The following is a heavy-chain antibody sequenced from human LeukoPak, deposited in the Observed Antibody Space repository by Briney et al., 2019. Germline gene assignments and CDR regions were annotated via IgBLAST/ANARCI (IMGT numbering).Heavy chain of an antibody. D-gene: IGHD4-17*01. V-gene: IGHV3-7*01. J-gene: IGHJ4*02. CDR3: CGYGDYGGGDY. CDR1: GFTFSSYW. Sequence: GGSLRLSCAASGFTFSSYWMSWVRQAPGKGLEWVANIKQDGSEKYYMDSVKGRFTISRDNDKNSLYLQMNSLRAEDTAVYYCCGYGDYGGGDYWGQGALVTVSS. CDR2: IKQDGSEK.